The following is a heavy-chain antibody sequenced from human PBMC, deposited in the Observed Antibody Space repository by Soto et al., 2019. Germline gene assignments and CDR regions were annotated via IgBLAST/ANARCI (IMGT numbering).Heavy chain of an antibody. J-gene: IGHJ5*02. D-gene: IGHD1-20*01. V-gene: IGHV4-34*01. CDR2: INHSGST. Sequence: SQTLSLTCAVYGGCFSGYYLSWIPQPAGKGLEWIGEINHSGSTNDNPSLQSRVTISVDTSKDQFARKLGSVTAGDTAVYYCERVPNWNGGPWGQGTLVTVSS. CDR1: GGCFSGYY. CDR3: ERVPNWNGGP.